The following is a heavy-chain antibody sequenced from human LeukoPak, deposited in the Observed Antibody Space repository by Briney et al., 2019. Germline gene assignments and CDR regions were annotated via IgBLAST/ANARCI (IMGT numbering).Heavy chain of an antibody. CDR3: ARGYYDSSGYHNWFDP. V-gene: IGHV4-61*02. CDR2: IYTSGST. CDR1: GGSISSGSYY. Sequence: PSQTLSLTCTVSGGSISSGSYYWRWIRQPAGKGLEWIGRIYTSGSTNYNPSPKSRVTISVDTSKNQFSLKLSSVTAADTAVYYCARGYYDSSGYHNWFDPWGQGTLVTVSS. J-gene: IGHJ5*02. D-gene: IGHD3-22*01.